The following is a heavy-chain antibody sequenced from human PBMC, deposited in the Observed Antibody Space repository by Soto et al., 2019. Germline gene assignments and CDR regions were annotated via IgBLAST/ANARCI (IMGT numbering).Heavy chain of an antibody. Sequence: QVQRRASGPGLVKPSETLSLTCSVSGASITSYSWSWIRQSPGKGLEWIGHISHGGTTTYNPSLKSGVTISVVAPNTRSSLKLNSVTAADPAVYFCARVEITYGYWGYFEFWGQGTLVTVSS. J-gene: IGHJ4*02. CDR2: ISHGGTT. CDR1: GASITSYS. V-gene: IGHV4-59*01. CDR3: ARVEITYGYWGYFEF. D-gene: IGHD5-18*01.